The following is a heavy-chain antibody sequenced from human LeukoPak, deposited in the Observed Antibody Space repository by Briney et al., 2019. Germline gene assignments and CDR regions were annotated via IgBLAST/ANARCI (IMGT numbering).Heavy chain of an antibody. CDR2: IKSKTDGETK. D-gene: IGHD2-21*02. V-gene: IGHV3-15*01. Sequence: GGSLRLSCAASGXTFTNAWMSWIRQAPGKGPEWVGRIKSKTDGETKDYAAPVKGRFTISRDDSKNTLYMEMNSLKTEDTAVYYCTTRTRYCGGDCYPFDYWGQGTLVTVSS. J-gene: IGHJ4*02. CDR3: TTRTRYCGGDCYPFDY. CDR1: GXTFTNAW.